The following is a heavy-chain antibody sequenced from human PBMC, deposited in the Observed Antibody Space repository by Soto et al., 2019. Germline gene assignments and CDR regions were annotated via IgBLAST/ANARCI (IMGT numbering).Heavy chain of an antibody. J-gene: IGHJ6*02. V-gene: IGHV1-69*06. CDR2: IVLIYAAA. D-gene: IGHD3-10*01. CDR3: ARGATIAWSSYYAMDV. Sequence: QVQLVQSGAEVKKPGSSVKVSCKASRDTFSSYTISWVRQATGQGLEWMGGIVLIYAAANYAQKFQGRVTITADKSTSTVHMVLTTLRSEDTAVYYCARGATIAWSSYYAMDVWGQGITVTVSS. CDR1: RDTFSSYT.